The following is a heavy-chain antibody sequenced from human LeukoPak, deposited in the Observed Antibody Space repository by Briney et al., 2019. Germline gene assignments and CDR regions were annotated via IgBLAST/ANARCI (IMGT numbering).Heavy chain of an antibody. V-gene: IGHV3-48*04. CDR3: AVQYSSSSMDY. CDR2: ISSSGSTI. CDR1: GFSFSYYN. J-gene: IGHJ4*02. D-gene: IGHD6-6*01. Sequence: PGGFLRLSCAASGFSFSYYNMNWIRQAPGKGLEWVSYISSSGSTIYYADSVKGRFTISRDNAKNSLYLQMNSLRAEDTAVYYCAVQYSSSSMDYWGQGTLVTVSS.